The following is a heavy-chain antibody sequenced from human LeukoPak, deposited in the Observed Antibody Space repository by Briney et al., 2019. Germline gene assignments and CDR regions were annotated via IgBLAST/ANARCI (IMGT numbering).Heavy chain of an antibody. Sequence: PGGSLRLSCAASGFTVSTNYMNWVRQAPGKGLEWVSIIYSGGSTNYANSVKGRFTISRDNSKNTLYLQMNSLRAEDTAVYYCTRTSSGWYSYWGQGTLVTVS. CDR2: IYSGGST. CDR3: TRTSSGWYSY. CDR1: GFTVSTNY. D-gene: IGHD6-19*01. J-gene: IGHJ4*02. V-gene: IGHV3-66*01.